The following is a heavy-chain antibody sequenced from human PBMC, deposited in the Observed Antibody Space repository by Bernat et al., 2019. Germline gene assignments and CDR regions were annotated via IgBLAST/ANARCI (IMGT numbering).Heavy chain of an antibody. V-gene: IGHV1-18*01. CDR2: INPYNGNT. Sequence: QVQLLQSGTDVKKPGASLRVSCKASGYTFINYGITWVRQAPGQGLEWMGWINPYNGNTNAAQTVQGSVTLTTDTSTSTAYMEMTSLRSDDTAVYYCAAAPSQVPAANIWFDPWGQGTLVTVSS. D-gene: IGHD2-2*01. J-gene: IGHJ5*01. CDR1: GYTFINYG. CDR3: AAAPSQVPAANIWFDP.